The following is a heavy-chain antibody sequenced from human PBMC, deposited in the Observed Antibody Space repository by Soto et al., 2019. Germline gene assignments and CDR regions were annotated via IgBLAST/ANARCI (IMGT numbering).Heavy chain of an antibody. CDR3: AKDRGYCSSTSCYMWFDP. V-gene: IGHV3-23*01. CDR2: ISGSGGST. J-gene: IGHJ5*02. CDR1: GFTFSSYA. Sequence: PGGSLRLSCAASGFTFSSYAMSWVRQAPGKGLEWVSAISGSGGSTYYADSVKGRFTISRDNSKNTLYLQINSLRAEDTAVFYCAKDRGYCSSTSCYMWFDPWGQGTLVTVSS. D-gene: IGHD2-2*01.